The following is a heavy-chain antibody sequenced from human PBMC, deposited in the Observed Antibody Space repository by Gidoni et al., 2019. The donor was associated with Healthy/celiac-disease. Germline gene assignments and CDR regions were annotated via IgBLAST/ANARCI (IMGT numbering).Heavy chain of an antibody. Sequence: VESGGGVVQPGRSLRLSCAAPGFTFSSYGMHWVRQAPGKGLEWEAVISYDGSNKYYADSVKGRFTISRDNSKNTLYLQMNSLRAEDTAVYYCARSIAADYYYGMDVWGQGTTVTVSS. J-gene: IGHJ6*02. CDR1: GFTFSSYG. D-gene: IGHD6-25*01. CDR3: ARSIAADYYYGMDV. V-gene: IGHV3-30*03. CDR2: ISYDGSNK.